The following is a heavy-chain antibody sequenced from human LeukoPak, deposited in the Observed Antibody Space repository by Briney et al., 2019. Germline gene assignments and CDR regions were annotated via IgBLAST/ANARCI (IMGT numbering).Heavy chain of an antibody. CDR3: ARDAQQLEPYYYYYYMDV. V-gene: IGHV3-7*01. D-gene: IGHD6-13*01. CDR2: INQDGSEK. J-gene: IGHJ6*03. CDR1: GFTFSSYW. Sequence: GGSLRLSCAASGFTFSSYWMSWVRQAPGKGLEWVANINQDGSEKYYVDSVKGRFTISRDNAKNSLYLQMNSLRAEDTAVYYCARDAQQLEPYYYYYYMDVWGKGTTVTVSS.